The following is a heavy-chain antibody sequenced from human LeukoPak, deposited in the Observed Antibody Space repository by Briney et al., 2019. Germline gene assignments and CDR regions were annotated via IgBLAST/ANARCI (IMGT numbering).Heavy chain of an antibody. J-gene: IGHJ4*02. V-gene: IGHV3-66*01. Sequence: GGSLRLSCVASRFTVSNNHMNWVRQAPGKGLEWVSVIYVGDNTYYTDSVQGRFTISKDNSKNTLYLQMNSLRPEDTAVYFCARASRWLAFGNWGQGTLVTVSS. CDR3: ARASRWLAFGN. CDR1: RFTVSNNH. CDR2: IYVGDNT. D-gene: IGHD6-19*01.